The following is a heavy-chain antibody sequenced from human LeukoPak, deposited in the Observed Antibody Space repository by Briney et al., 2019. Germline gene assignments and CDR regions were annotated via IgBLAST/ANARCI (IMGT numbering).Heavy chain of an antibody. Sequence: GGSLRLSCAASGFTFSTYSMNWVRLAPGKGLEWVSSISTSYIYYADSVKGRFTISRDNAKNSLYLQMNSLRAEDTAVYYCARDSPYCSSTNCYFDYWGQGTLVTVSS. CDR2: ISTSYI. D-gene: IGHD2-2*01. V-gene: IGHV3-21*01. CDR3: ARDSPYCSSTNCYFDY. CDR1: GFTFSTYS. J-gene: IGHJ4*02.